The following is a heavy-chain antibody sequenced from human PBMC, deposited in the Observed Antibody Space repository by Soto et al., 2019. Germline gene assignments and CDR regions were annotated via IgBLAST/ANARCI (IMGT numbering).Heavy chain of an antibody. CDR2: VSTGGGTP. J-gene: IGHJ6*02. Sequence: EVQLVESGGGLVQPGGSLRLSCAASGFTFSNYWMHWVRQGPGKGLVWVSRVSTGGGTPSYADSVKGRFTISRDNAKNTLYLQMNSLRAEDTAVYYCARGRDYYYGMDVRGQGTTVTVSS. CDR1: GFTFSNYW. V-gene: IGHV3-74*01. CDR3: ARGRDYYYGMDV.